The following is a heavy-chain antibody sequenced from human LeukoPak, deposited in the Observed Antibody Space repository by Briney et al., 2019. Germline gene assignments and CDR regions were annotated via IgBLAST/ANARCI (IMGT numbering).Heavy chain of an antibody. V-gene: IGHV1-2*02. CDR2: INPNSGGT. Sequence: ASVTVSCKASGYTFTDYYMHWVRQAPGQGLEWMGWINPNSGGTNYAQKFQGRVTMTRDTSISTAYMELGSLRSEDTAVYYCARGPPFRGSQGWFDPWGQGTLVIVSS. CDR3: ARGPPFRGSQGWFDP. CDR1: GYTFTDYY. D-gene: IGHD1-26*01. J-gene: IGHJ5*02.